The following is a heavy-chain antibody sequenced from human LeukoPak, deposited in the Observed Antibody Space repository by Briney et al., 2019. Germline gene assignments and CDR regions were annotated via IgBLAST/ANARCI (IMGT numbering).Heavy chain of an antibody. J-gene: IGHJ4*02. CDR2: IKGKPDGGAV. CDR3: TTDPRY. Sequence: GGSLRLSCSASGLGRSFKETWMSWVRRAPGKGLEWIGRIKGKPDGGAVDYIAPVRGRFSISRDDSKNLVFLQMDSLKIEDTAVYYCTTDPRYWGQGTMVTVSS. V-gene: IGHV3-15*01. CDR1: GLGRSFKETW.